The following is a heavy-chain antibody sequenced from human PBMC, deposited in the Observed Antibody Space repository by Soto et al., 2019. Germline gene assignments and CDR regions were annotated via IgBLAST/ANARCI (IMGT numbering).Heavy chain of an antibody. CDR1: GFTFSGFD. Sequence: GGSLRLSCEASGFTFSGFDMHWVRQPTGKGLEWVSSIGTAGDTYYAVSVKGRFTISRDNAKNSLSLQMNSLRAGDVAVYSCAKSQEIGTHFFDSWGQGTQVTVSS. J-gene: IGHJ4*02. D-gene: IGHD6-13*01. CDR3: AKSQEIGTHFFDS. CDR2: IGTAGDT. V-gene: IGHV3-13*01.